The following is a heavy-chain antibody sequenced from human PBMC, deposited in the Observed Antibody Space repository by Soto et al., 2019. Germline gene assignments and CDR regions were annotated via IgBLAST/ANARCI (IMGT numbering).Heavy chain of an antibody. CDR3: ARDPIVPGYFDY. J-gene: IGHJ4*02. V-gene: IGHV3-21*01. CDR2: TSSSGNYI. CDR1: GFTFSSYT. D-gene: IGHD1-26*01. Sequence: PVGSLRLSCAASGFTFSSYTINWVRQAPGKGLEWVSSTSSSGNYIYYADSLKGRFTISRDNSKNSLFLQMNSLRAEDTAVYYCARDPIVPGYFDYWGQGALVTVS.